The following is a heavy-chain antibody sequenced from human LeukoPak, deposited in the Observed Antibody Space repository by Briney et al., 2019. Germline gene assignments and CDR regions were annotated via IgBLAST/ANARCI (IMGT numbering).Heavy chain of an antibody. V-gene: IGHV4-59*04. CDR3: AKSGGYGLIDY. Sequence: GSLRLSCAASGFTFSNYWMSWIRQPPGKGLEWIGSIYSSGSTYYNASLQSRVTISIETSKNQISLRLNSVTAADTAMYYCAKSGGYGLIDYWGQGTLVTVSS. J-gene: IGHJ4*02. CDR2: IYSSGST. CDR1: GFTFSNYW. D-gene: IGHD1-26*01.